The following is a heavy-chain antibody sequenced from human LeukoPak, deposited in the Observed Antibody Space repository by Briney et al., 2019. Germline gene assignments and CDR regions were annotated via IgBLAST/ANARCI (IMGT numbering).Heavy chain of an antibody. CDR1: GGSISSGSYY. D-gene: IGHD3-22*01. CDR2: IYTSGST. Sequence: KTSQTLSLTCTISGGSISSGSYYWSWIRQPAGKGLEWIGRIYTSGSTNYNPSLKSRVTISVDTSKNQFSLKLSSVAAADTAVYYCARWTYYYDSSGYFDYWGQGTLVTVSS. CDR3: ARWTYYYDSSGYFDY. V-gene: IGHV4-61*02. J-gene: IGHJ4*02.